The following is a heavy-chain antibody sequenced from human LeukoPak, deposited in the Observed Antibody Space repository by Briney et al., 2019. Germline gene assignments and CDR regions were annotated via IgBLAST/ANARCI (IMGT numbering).Heavy chain of an antibody. J-gene: IGHJ4*02. V-gene: IGHV4-39*01. CDR1: GGSISGYY. Sequence: SETLPLTCTVSGGSISGYYWGWIRQPPGKGLEWIGSIYYSGSTYYNPSLKSRVTISVDTSKNQFSLKLSSVTAADTAVYYCARQGSSSYFDYWGQGTLVTVSS. D-gene: IGHD6-13*01. CDR2: IYYSGST. CDR3: ARQGSSSYFDY.